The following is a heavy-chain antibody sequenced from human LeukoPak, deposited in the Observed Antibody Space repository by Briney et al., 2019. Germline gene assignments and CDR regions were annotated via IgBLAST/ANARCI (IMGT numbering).Heavy chain of an antibody. D-gene: IGHD3-3*01. CDR1: GFTFSSYW. Sequence: AGGSLRLSCAASGFTFSSYWMSWVRQAPGKGLEWVANIKQDGSEKYYVDSVEGRFTISRDNAKNSLYLQMNSLRAEDTAVYYCAREGSTYDFWSGYYPDGMDVWGQGTTVTVSS. V-gene: IGHV3-7*01. CDR3: AREGSTYDFWSGYYPDGMDV. CDR2: IKQDGSEK. J-gene: IGHJ6*02.